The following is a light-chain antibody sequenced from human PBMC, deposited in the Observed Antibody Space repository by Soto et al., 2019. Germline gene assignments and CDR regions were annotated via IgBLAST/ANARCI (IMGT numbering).Light chain of an antibody. J-gene: IGKJ2*01. CDR1: QSVSSN. V-gene: IGKV3-15*01. CDR2: GAS. Sequence: EIVMTQSPATLSVSPGEGATLSCRASQSVSSNLAWYQQKPGQAPRLLIYGASTRATGVPARFSGSGSGTDFTLTISSLQSEDFAVYYCQQYNDWPPRYTFGQETKVDIK. CDR3: QQYNDWPPRYT.